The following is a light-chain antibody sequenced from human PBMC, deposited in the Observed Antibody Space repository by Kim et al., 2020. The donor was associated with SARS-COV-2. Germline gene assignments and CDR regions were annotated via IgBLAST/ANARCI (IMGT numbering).Light chain of an antibody. CDR3: QAWDSSTVV. CDR1: KLGDKY. Sequence: VSPGQTASITCSGDKLGDKYACWYQQKPGQSLVLVIYQDSKRPSGIPERFSGSNSGNTATLTISGTQAMDEADYYCQAWDSSTVVFGGGTQLTV. J-gene: IGLJ2*01. V-gene: IGLV3-1*01. CDR2: QDS.